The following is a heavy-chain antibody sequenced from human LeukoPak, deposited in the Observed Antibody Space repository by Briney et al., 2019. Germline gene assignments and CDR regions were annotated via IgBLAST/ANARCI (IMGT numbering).Heavy chain of an antibody. J-gene: IGHJ4*02. CDR1: GVTFSNAW. CDR3: TALGAASEY. CDR2: IKSKSDGGAT. Sequence: GGSLRLSCVGSGVTFSNAWMSWIRQAPGKGLQWVGHIKSKSDGGATEYAAPVKGRFTISRDDSKNTLYLQMNSLKSEDAALYYCTALGAASEYWGQGALVTVSS. V-gene: IGHV3-15*01. D-gene: IGHD2-15*01.